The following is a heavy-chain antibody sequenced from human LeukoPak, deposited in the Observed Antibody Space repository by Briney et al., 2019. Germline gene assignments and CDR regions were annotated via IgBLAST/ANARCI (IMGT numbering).Heavy chain of an antibody. Sequence: ASVRVSCKASGYTFTGYYMHWVRQAPGQGLEWMGWINPNSGGTNYAQKFQGRVTITADKSTSTAYMELSSLRSEDTAVYYCARDHGTYSSSWYSLLLLTRRPGFDYWGQGTLVTVSS. D-gene: IGHD6-13*01. V-gene: IGHV1-2*02. CDR2: INPNSGGT. CDR1: GYTFTGYY. CDR3: ARDHGTYSSSWYSLLLLTRRPGFDY. J-gene: IGHJ4*02.